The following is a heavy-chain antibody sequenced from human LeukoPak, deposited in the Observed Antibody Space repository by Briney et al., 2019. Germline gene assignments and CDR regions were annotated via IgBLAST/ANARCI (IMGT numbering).Heavy chain of an antibody. Sequence: SETLSLTCTVSGGSISSYYWSWIRQPAGKGLEWIGRIYTSGSTNYNPSLKSRVTMSVDTSKNQFSLKLSSVTAADPAVYYCARSVDFWSGYSFDYWGQGTLVTVSS. V-gene: IGHV4-4*07. CDR1: GGSISSYY. D-gene: IGHD3-3*01. CDR3: ARSVDFWSGYSFDY. CDR2: IYTSGST. J-gene: IGHJ4*02.